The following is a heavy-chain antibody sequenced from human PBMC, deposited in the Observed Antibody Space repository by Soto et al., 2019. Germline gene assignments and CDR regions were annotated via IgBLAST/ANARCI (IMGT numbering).Heavy chain of an antibody. CDR1: GGTFSSYT. CDR3: ATIFGVVTPS. Sequence: QVQLVQSGAEVKKPGSSVKVSCKASGGTFSSYTISWVRQAPGQGLGWMGRIIPILGIANYAQMFQGRVTISADTYTSTASMALSRLRSEDTAVYSWATIFGVVTPSWGQGTLVTVCS. V-gene: IGHV1-69*02. CDR2: IIPILGIA. D-gene: IGHD3-3*01. J-gene: IGHJ4*02.